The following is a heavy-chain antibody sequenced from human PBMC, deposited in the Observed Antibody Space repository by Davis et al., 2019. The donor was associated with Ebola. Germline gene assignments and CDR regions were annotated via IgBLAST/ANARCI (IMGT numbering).Heavy chain of an antibody. CDR3: ARDQFDFHY. Sequence: VILGGSLRLSCAASGFTFSTYSMNWVRQAPGKGLEWVSSISSRSYYIYYADSLKGRFTISRDTAKNSLYLQMNSLRAEDTAVYYCARDQFDFHYWGQGSLVTVSS. CDR1: GFTFSTYS. J-gene: IGHJ4*02. V-gene: IGHV3-21*01. D-gene: IGHD3-10*01. CDR2: ISSRSYYI.